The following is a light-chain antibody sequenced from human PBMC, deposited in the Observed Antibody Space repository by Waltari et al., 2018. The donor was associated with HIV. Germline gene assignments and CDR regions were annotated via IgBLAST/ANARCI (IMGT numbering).Light chain of an antibody. V-gene: IGLV2-14*01. CDR1: SSDVGGHNY. CDR2: EVS. Sequence: QSALTQPASVSGSPGQSITISCTGTSSDVGGHNYVSWYQYHPGKAPKLMIYEVSNRPSGVSNRFSGSKSGNTASLTISGLQAEDEGDYYCSSYTRSSTLFGGGTKLTVL. CDR3: SSYTRSSTL. J-gene: IGLJ2*01.